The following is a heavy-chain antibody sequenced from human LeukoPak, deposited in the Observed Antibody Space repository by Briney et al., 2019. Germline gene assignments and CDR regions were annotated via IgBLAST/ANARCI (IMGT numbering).Heavy chain of an antibody. V-gene: IGHV4-34*01. CDR1: GGSFSGYY. D-gene: IGHD1-26*01. CDR2: INHSGST. CDR3: ARELGSYRTRGAFDI. Sequence: SETLSLTCAVYGGSFSGYYWSWIRQPPGKGLEWIGEINHSGSTNYNPSLKSRVTISVDTSKNQFSLKLSSVTAADTAVYYCARELGSYRTRGAFDIWGQGTMVTVSS. J-gene: IGHJ3*02.